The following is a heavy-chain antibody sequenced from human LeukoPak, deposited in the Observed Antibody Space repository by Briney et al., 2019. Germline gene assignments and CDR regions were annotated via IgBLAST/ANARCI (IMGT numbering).Heavy chain of an antibody. CDR1: GFTFSSYE. D-gene: IGHD1-26*01. CDR2: ISSSSSYI. CDR3: AREKSRWGGSKEENWFDP. Sequence: LGGSLRLSCAASGFTFSSYEMNWVRQAPGKGLEWVSSISSSSSYIYYADSVKGRFTISRENAKNSLYLQMNSLRAEDTAVYYCAREKSRWGGSKEENWFDPWGQGTLVTVSS. J-gene: IGHJ5*02. V-gene: IGHV3-21*01.